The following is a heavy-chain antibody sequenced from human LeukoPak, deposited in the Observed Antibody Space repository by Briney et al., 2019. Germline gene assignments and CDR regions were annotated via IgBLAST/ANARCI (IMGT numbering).Heavy chain of an antibody. CDR2: ISGSGGST. Sequence: GGSLRLSCAASGFTFSSYAMSWVRQAPGKGLEWVSTISGSGGSTYYADSVKGRFTISRDNSQNTLYLQMNSLRAEDTAIYFCARAPGEYNFGSFDYWGQGALVTVSS. CDR1: GFTFSSYA. D-gene: IGHD5-18*01. CDR3: ARAPGEYNFGSFDY. V-gene: IGHV3-23*01. J-gene: IGHJ4*02.